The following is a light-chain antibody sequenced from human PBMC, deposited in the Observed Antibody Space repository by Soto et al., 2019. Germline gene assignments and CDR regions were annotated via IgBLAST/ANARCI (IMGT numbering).Light chain of an antibody. J-gene: IGKJ4*01. CDR3: QRSFSTPLT. Sequence: DLQMTQSPSSLSASVGDRVTITCRASQSISSYLHWYQQKPGKAPKLLIYAASSLQSGVPSRFSGGGSGTDFTITISSLQPEDFATYYCQRSFSTPLTFGGGTKVEIK. CDR2: AAS. V-gene: IGKV1-39*01. CDR1: QSISSY.